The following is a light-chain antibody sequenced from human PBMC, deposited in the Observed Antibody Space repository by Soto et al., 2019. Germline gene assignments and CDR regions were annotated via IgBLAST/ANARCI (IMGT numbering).Light chain of an antibody. J-gene: IGKJ2*01. Sequence: EIVLTQSPATLSLSPGERATLSCRASQSISRSLAWYQQKPGQAPRLLISDASTRATGIPDRFSGSGSGTEFTLTISRLQSEDFALYYCHQYNSWPPGTVGQGTKVDIK. CDR3: HQYNSWPPGT. V-gene: IGKV3-15*01. CDR1: QSISRS. CDR2: DAS.